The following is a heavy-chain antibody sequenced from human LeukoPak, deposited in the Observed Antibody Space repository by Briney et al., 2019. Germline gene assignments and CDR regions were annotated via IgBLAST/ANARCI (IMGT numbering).Heavy chain of an antibody. V-gene: IGHV1-46*01. J-gene: IGHJ6*02. D-gene: IGHD5/OR15-5a*01. CDR2: INPSGGST. CDR1: GYTFTSYY. Sequence: GASVKVSCKASGYTFTSYYMHWVRQAPGQGLEWMGIINPSGGSTSHAQKFQGRVTMTRDTSTSTVYMELSSLRSEDTAVYYCARDGPKILSVSFARGGMDVWGQGTTVTVSS. CDR3: ARDGPKILSVSFARGGMDV.